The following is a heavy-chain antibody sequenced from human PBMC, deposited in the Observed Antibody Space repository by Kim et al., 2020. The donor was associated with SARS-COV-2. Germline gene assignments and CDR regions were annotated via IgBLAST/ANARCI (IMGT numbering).Heavy chain of an antibody. V-gene: IGHV3-9*01. CDR3: AKDINRHMGYWFDP. D-gene: IGHD1-26*01. Sequence: ADSVKGRFTISRDNAKNSLYLQMNSLRAEDTALYYCAKDINRHMGYWFDPWGQGTRVTVSS. J-gene: IGHJ5*02.